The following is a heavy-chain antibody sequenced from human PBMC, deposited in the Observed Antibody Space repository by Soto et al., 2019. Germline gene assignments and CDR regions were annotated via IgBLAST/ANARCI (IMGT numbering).Heavy chain of an antibody. CDR1: GYSFTTYW. V-gene: IGHV5-51*01. CDR3: ARRLSPLDPYYFDY. Sequence: GESLKISCKGSGYSFTTYWIAWVRQMPGKGLEWMGIIYPGDSDTRYSPSFQGQVTISADKSNSTAYLQWSSLKASDTAMYYCARRLSPLDPYYFDYWGQGTLVTVSS. CDR2: IYPGDSDT. J-gene: IGHJ4*02.